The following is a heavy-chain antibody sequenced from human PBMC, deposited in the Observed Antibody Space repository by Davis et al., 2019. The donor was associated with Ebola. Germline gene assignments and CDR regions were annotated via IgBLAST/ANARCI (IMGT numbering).Heavy chain of an antibody. CDR3: ARHRFLEWSYFDY. D-gene: IGHD3-3*01. J-gene: IGHJ4*02. V-gene: IGHV4-59*08. CDR2: IYYSGST. Sequence: MPSETLSLTCTVSGGSISSYYWSWIRQPPGKGLEWIGYIYYSGSTNYNPSLKSRVTISVDTSKNQFSLKLSSVTAADTAVYYCARHRFLEWSYFDYWGQGTLVTVSS. CDR1: GGSISSYY.